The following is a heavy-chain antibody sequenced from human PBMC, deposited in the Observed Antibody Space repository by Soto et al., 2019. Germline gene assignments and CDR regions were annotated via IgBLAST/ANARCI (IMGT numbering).Heavy chain of an antibody. CDR3: AGARFDP. CDR2: INHSGST. V-gene: IGHV4-34*01. CDR1: GGSISSYY. Sequence: PSETLSRTCTVSGGSISSYYWSWIRQPPGKGLEWIGEINHSGSTNYNPSLKSRVTISVDTSKNQFSLKLSSVTAADTAVYYCAGARFDPWGQGTLVTVSS. J-gene: IGHJ5*02.